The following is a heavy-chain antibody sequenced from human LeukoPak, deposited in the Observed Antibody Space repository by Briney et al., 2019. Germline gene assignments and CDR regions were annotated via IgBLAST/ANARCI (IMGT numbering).Heavy chain of an antibody. CDR2: INSDGSGT. CDR3: ARVGTTGLYFDY. CDR1: GFTFSSYW. Sequence: GGSLRLSCAASGFTFSSYWMHWVRQAPGKGLVWVSRINSDGSGTSYADSVKGRFTISRDNAKNTLYLQMNSLRAEDTAVYYCARVGTTGLYFDYWGQGTLVTVSS. D-gene: IGHD1-7*01. J-gene: IGHJ4*02. V-gene: IGHV3-74*01.